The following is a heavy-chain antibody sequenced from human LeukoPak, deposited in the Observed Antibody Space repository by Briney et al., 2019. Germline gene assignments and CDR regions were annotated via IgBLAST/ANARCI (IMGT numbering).Heavy chain of an antibody. J-gene: IGHJ4*02. CDR1: GGSISSYY. V-gene: IGHV4-59*01. Sequence: SETLSLTCTVSGGSISSYYWSWIRQPPGKGLEWIGCISNGGSTSYNPSLKSRLTISEDTSKNQFSLKLSSVTAADTAVYYCARGIRWSDYWGQGTLVTVSS. CDR3: ARGIRWSDY. CDR2: ISNGGST. D-gene: IGHD4-23*01.